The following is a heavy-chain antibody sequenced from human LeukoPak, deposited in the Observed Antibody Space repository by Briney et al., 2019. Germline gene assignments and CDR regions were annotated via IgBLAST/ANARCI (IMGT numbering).Heavy chain of an antibody. D-gene: IGHD4-17*01. V-gene: IGHV3-21*01. CDR1: GFTFSSYS. J-gene: IGHJ4*02. CDR3: AGDEGGDYGDVHGPLGY. Sequence: GGSLRLSCAASGFTFSSYSMNWVRQAPGKGLEWVSSISSSSSYIYYADSVKGRFTISRDNAKNSLYLRMNSLRAEDTAVYYCAGDEGGDYGDVHGPLGYWGQGTLVTVSS. CDR2: ISSSSSYI.